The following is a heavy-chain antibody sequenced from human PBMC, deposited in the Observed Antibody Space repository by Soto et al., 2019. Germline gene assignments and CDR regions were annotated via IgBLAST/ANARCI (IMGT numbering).Heavy chain of an antibody. CDR2: IYYSGHT. Sequence: SETLSLTCTVSGGSISSSTYYWGWIRQPPGKGLEWIGNIYYSGHTYYNPALKSRVTISVDTSKNQFSLKLSSVTAADTAVYYCARRPGLRGAAAGPYYYYYGMDVWGQGTTVTVSS. J-gene: IGHJ6*02. CDR1: GGSISSSTYY. D-gene: IGHD6-13*01. V-gene: IGHV4-39*07. CDR3: ARRPGLRGAAAGPYYYYYGMDV.